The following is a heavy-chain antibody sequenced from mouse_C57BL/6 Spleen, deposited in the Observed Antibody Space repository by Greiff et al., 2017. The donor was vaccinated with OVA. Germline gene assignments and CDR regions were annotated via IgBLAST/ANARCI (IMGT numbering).Heavy chain of an antibody. D-gene: IGHD1-1*01. Sequence: VQLQQSGPELVKPGASVKISCKASGYTFTDYYMNWVKQSHGKSLEWIGDINPNNGGTSYNQKFKGKATLTVDKSSSTAYMELRSLTSEDSAVYYCARWGYGSSEGFAYWGQGTLVTVSA. J-gene: IGHJ3*01. CDR2: INPNNGGT. CDR3: ARWGYGSSEGFAY. CDR1: GYTFTDYY. V-gene: IGHV1-26*01.